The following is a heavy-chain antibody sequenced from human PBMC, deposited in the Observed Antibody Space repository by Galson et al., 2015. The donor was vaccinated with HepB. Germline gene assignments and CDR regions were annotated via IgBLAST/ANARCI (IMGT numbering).Heavy chain of an antibody. V-gene: IGHV3-33*01. J-gene: IGHJ6*02. CDR3: ARAGIYGEFYYDGMDV. CDR2: IWYDGSNK. Sequence: SLRLSCAASGFTFSTYGMHWVRQAPGKGLEWVAIIWYDGSNKYYADSVKGRFTISRDNSKNTLYLQMNSLRGEDTAVYYCARAGIYGEFYYDGMDVWGQGTTVTVSS. D-gene: IGHD4-17*01. CDR1: GFTFSTYG.